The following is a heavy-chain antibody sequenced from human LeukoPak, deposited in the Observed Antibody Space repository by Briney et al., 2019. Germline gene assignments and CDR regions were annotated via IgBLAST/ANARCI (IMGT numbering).Heavy chain of an antibody. CDR2: IYYSGST. CDR3: ARTYYYDSSGPGAFDI. V-gene: IGHV4-59*08. Sequence: PSETLSLTCTVSGGSISSYYWSWIRQPPGKGLEWIGYIYYSGSTNYNPSLKSRVTISVDTSKNQFSLKLSSVTAADTAVYYCARTYYYDSSGPGAFDIWGQGTMVTVSS. J-gene: IGHJ3*02. D-gene: IGHD3-22*01. CDR1: GGSISSYY.